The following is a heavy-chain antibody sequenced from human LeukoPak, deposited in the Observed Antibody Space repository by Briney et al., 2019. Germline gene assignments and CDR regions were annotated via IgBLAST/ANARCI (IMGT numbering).Heavy chain of an antibody. CDR2: IVPMFGAK. V-gene: IGHV1-69*05. CDR3: ARGSYVSGGFYHYYYYMDV. Sequence: SVKVSCKTSRDTFSRYAITWVRQAPGQGLEWLGGIVPMFGAKKYAEKFQGRVTITTDKSANTAYLELSSLRTEDTAVYYCARGSYVSGGFYHYYYYMDVWGKGTTVTVSS. J-gene: IGHJ6*03. D-gene: IGHD5-12*01. CDR1: RDTFSRYA.